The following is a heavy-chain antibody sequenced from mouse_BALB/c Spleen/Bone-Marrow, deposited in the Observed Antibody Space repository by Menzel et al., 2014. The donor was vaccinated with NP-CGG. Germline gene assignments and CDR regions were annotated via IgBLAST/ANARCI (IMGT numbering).Heavy chain of an antibody. CDR2: INPYNGGT. CDR1: GYSFTGYT. D-gene: IGHD1-1*01. Sequence: EVQLVESGPELVKPGSSMKISCKASGYSFTGYTMNWVKQSHGKNLEWIGLINPYNGGTSYNQKFKDKATLTVNKSSSTAYMELLSLTSEDSAVYYCARENYGSSYGFAYWGQGTQVTVSA. V-gene: IGHV1-26*01. J-gene: IGHJ3*01. CDR3: ARENYGSSYGFAY.